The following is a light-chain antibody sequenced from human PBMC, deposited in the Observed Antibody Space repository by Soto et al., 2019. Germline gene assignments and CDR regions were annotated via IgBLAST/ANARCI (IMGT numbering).Light chain of an antibody. J-gene: IGLJ3*02. CDR2: TDN. CDR3: AAWDDSLQAWV. V-gene: IGLV1-44*01. Sequence: QSVLTQPPSASGTPGQRVTISCSGSNSNIGRHTVNWYQRLPGTAPKLLIYTDNQRPSGVPDRFSDSKSGTSASLAISGLQSEDEAEYYCAAWDDSLQAWVFGGGTKVTVL. CDR1: NSNIGRHT.